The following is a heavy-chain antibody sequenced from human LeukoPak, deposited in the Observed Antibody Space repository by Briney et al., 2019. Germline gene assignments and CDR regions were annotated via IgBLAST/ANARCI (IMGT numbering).Heavy chain of an antibody. CDR1: GGTFSSYA. V-gene: IGHV1-69*01. J-gene: IGHJ6*02. Sequence: GASVKVSCKASGGTFSSYATSWVRQAPGQGLEWMGGIIPIFGTANYAQKFQGRVTITADESTSTAYMELSSLRSEDTAVYYCARGSGSSGWLYYYYYGMDVWGQGTTVTVSS. D-gene: IGHD6-19*01. CDR2: IIPIFGTA. CDR3: ARGSGSSGWLYYYYYGMDV.